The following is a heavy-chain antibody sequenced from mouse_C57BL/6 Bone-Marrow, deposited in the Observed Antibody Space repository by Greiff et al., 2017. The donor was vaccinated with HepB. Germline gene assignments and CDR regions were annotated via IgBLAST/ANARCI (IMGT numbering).Heavy chain of an antibody. CDR1: GFTFSSYT. CDR3: AGGWLLPYYFDY. CDR2: ISGGGGNT. J-gene: IGHJ2*01. Sequence: EVQLQESGGGLVKPGGSLKLSCAASGFTFSSYTMSWVRQTPEKRLEWVATISGGGGNTYYPDSVKGRFTISRDNAKNTLYLQMSSLRSEDTALYYWAGGWLLPYYFDYWGQGTTLTVSS. V-gene: IGHV5-9*01. D-gene: IGHD2-3*01.